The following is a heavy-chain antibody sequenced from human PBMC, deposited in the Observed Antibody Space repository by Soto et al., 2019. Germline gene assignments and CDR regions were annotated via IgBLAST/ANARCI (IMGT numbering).Heavy chain of an antibody. J-gene: IGHJ6*02. D-gene: IGHD1-1*01. CDR2: ISSSSSTI. V-gene: IGHV3-48*02. CDR3: ARRGGIYGMDV. CDR1: GFTLSSYS. Sequence: EVQLVESGGGLVQPGGSLRLSCAASGFTLSSYSMNWVRQAPGKGLEWVSYISSSSSTIYNADSVKGRFTISRDNAKNSVYLQMNSLRDEDTAVYYCARRGGIYGMDVWDQGTTVTVSS.